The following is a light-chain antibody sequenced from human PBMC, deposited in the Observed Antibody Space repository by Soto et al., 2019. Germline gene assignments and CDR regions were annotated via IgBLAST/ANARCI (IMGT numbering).Light chain of an antibody. J-gene: IGLJ1*01. Sequence: QSALTQPASLSGSPGQSITISCTGTSSDVGAYNYVSWYQQHPGKAPKLMIYEVINRPSGVSNRFSGSKSDNTASLTISGLQAEDEADYYCSSFTTISTYVFGTGTKLTVL. CDR1: SSDVGAYNY. CDR3: SSFTTISTYV. CDR2: EVI. V-gene: IGLV2-14*01.